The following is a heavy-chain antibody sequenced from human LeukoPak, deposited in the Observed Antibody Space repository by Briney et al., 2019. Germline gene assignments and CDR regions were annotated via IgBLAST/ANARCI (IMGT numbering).Heavy chain of an antibody. Sequence: PSETLSLTCTVSGGSISSYYWNWLRQLPGKRLEWIGRILYSGTTDYNASLKSRVTISRDTSKNHFSLNLSAVTAADTAVYFCARVRDFDADSDAFDVWGQGTMVTVSS. CDR1: GGSISSYY. J-gene: IGHJ3*01. CDR3: ARVRDFDADSDAFDV. D-gene: IGHD2/OR15-2a*01. CDR2: ILYSGTT. V-gene: IGHV4-59*01.